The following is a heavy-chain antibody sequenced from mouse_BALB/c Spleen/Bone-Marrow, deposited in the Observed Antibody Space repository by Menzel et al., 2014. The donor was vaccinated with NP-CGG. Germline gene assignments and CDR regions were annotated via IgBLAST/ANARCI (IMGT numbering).Heavy chain of an antibody. D-gene: IGHD2-14*01. CDR1: GYTFTSYW. CDR3: ARRDFRSWFAY. Sequence: QVQLQQSGAELVKPGASVNLSCKASGYTFTSYWVYWVKQRPGQGLEWIGEINPSNGRANYNEKFKNKATLTADKSTSTAYMQVSSLTSEDSAVYYCARRDFRSWFAYWGQGTLVTVSA. CDR2: INPSNGRA. J-gene: IGHJ3*01. V-gene: IGHV1S81*02.